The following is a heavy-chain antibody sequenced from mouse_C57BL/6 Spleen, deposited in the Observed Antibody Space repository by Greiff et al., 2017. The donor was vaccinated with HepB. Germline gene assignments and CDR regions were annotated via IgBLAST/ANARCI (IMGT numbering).Heavy chain of an antibody. CDR1: GYAFSSSW. J-gene: IGHJ2*01. CDR3: ARTGPFDY. D-gene: IGHD4-1*01. CDR2: IYPGDGDT. V-gene: IGHV1-82*01. Sequence: VKLQQSGPELVKPGASVKFSCKASGYAFSSSWMNWVKQRPGKGLEWIGRIYPGDGDTNYNGKFKGKATLTADKSSSTAYMQLSSLTSEDSAVYFCARTGPFDYWGQGTTLTVSS.